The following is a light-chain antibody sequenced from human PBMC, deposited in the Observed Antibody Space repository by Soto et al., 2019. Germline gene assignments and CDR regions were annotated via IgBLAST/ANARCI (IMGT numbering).Light chain of an antibody. CDR2: EGS. CDR3: CSYAGSSTWV. J-gene: IGLJ1*01. CDR1: SSDVGSYKF. V-gene: IGLV2-23*01. Sequence: QSVLTQPASVSGAAGQSITISCTGTSSDVGSYKFVSWYQQHPVKAPKLMIYEGSKRPSGFSNRFSGSKSGNTASLTISGLQAEDEADYYCCSYAGSSTWVFGTGTKLTVL.